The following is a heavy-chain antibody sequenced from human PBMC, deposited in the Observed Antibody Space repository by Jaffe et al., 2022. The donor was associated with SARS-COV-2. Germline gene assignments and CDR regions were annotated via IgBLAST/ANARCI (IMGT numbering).Heavy chain of an antibody. Sequence: QVQLQESGPGLVKPSQTLSLMCTISGGSISSVGYYWSWVRQHPGKGLEWIGHIYYSGNIYYNPSLKSRVTISVDTSNNQFSLTMTSVTAADTAVYYCARYSYGSGNSFFFDYWGQGALVTVSS. CDR1: GGSISSVGYY. D-gene: IGHD3-10*01. CDR2: IYYSGNI. CDR3: ARYSYGSGNSFFFDY. J-gene: IGHJ4*02. V-gene: IGHV4-31*03.